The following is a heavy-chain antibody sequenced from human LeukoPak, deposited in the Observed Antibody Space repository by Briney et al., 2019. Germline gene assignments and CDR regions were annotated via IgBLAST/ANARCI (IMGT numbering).Heavy chain of an antibody. CDR1: GGSFSGYY. CDR2: INHSGST. J-gene: IGHJ4*02. V-gene: IGHV4-34*01. Sequence: SETLSLTCAVHGGSFSGYYWSWIRQPPGKGLEWIGEINHSGSTNYNPSLKSRVTISVDTSKNQFSLKLSSVTAADTAVYYCARDMGYYYYDIDWGQGTLVTVSS. D-gene: IGHD3-22*01. CDR3: ARDMGYYYYDID.